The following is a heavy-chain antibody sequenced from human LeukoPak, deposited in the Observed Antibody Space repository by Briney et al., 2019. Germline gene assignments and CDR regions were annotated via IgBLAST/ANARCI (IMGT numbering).Heavy chain of an antibody. CDR2: ICTSGST. V-gene: IGHV4-61*02. CDR1: GGSISSGSYY. D-gene: IGHD3-16*01. J-gene: IGHJ5*02. Sequence: PSETLSLTCTVSGGSISSGSYYWTWMRQPAGKGLEWIGRICTSGSTNYNPSLKSRVTISVDTSKNQFSLKLSSVTTADTAVYYCARQGGSQRFDPWGQGTLVTVSS. CDR3: ARQGGSQRFDP.